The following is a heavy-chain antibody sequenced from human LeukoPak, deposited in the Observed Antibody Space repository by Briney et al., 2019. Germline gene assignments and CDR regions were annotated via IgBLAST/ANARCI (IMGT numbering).Heavy chain of an antibody. D-gene: IGHD3/OR15-3a*01. Sequence: GGSLRLSCAASGFTFKIYSMNWVRQAPGKGLEWVSSIRLSGDKRGDNTFYAASVRGRFSISRDNSQNTVFLQMSSLRVDDTAAYYCVGTFMVFGVISTIAWGQGTLVSVSS. CDR2: IRLSGDKRGDNT. V-gene: IGHV3-23*01. J-gene: IGHJ4*02. CDR3: VGTFMVFGVISTIA. CDR1: GFTFKIYS.